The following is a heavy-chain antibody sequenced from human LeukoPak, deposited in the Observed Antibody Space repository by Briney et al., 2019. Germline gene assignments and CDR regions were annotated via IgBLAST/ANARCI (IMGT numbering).Heavy chain of an antibody. D-gene: IGHD1-26*01. J-gene: IGHJ4*02. Sequence: SETLSLTCAVYGGSCSGYYWSWISQPPGKGLEGIGEINHSGSTNYNPSLKSRVTISVDPSKNQFSLKLSSVTAVDTAVYYCARGRLVGAGLDYWGQGTLVTVSS. CDR3: ARGRLVGAGLDY. V-gene: IGHV4-34*01. CDR2: INHSGST. CDR1: GGSCSGYY.